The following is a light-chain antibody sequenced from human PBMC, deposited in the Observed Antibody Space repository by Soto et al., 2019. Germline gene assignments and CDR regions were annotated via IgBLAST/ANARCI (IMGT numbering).Light chain of an antibody. CDR3: QQYNNWPPT. V-gene: IGKV3-15*01. CDR2: GAS. Sequence: EIVVTQSPATLSVSPGERATLSCRASQSVSSKLAWYQQKRGQAPRLLIYGASTRSTGIPARFSGSGSGTEFILTISSLQSEDFAVYYCQQYNNWPPTFGQGTKVEIK. J-gene: IGKJ1*01. CDR1: QSVSSK.